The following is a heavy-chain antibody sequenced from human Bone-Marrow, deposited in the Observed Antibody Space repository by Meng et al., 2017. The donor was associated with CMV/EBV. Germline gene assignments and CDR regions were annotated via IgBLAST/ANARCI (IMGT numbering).Heavy chain of an antibody. CDR1: GFTFSSYW. V-gene: IGHV3-74*01. CDR2: INSDGSST. D-gene: IGHD1-1*01. J-gene: IGHJ4*02. Sequence: GGSLRLSCAASGFTFSSYWMHWVRQAPGKGLVWVSRINSDGSSTSYADSVKGRFTISRDNAKNTLYLQMNSLRAEDTAVYYCARAATGILFDYWGQGTLVTVSS. CDR3: ARAATGILFDY.